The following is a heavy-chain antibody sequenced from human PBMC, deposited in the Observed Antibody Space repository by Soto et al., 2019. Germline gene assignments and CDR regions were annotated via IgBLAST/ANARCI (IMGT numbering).Heavy chain of an antibody. J-gene: IGHJ6*02. CDR3: ARELTCCLFLGSPQYYYYRMDV. V-gene: IGHV3-21*01. Sequence: PGGSLRVPWAASGFTFSSYRMNWVRQAPGKGLEWVSSISSSSSYIYYADSVKGRFTISRDNAKNSLYLQMNSLRAEDTAVYYCARELTCCLFLGSPQYYYYRMDVWGQGTTVTGSS. D-gene: IGHD3-16*01. CDR1: GFTFSSYR. CDR2: ISSSSSYI.